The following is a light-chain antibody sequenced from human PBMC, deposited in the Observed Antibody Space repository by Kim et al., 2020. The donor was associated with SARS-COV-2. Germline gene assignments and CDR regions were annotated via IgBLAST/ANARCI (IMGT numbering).Light chain of an antibody. J-gene: IGKJ1*01. CDR2: GAT. V-gene: IGKV3-20*01. CDR1: QSVGSTS. CDR3: QQYGSSPRT. Sequence: SPGERATLSCRASQSVGSTSLGWYQQTPGQASRLIMYGATSRASGIPDRISGSGSGKDLPITSSRLEHEDSAVYYCQQYGSSPRTFGQGTKVDIK.